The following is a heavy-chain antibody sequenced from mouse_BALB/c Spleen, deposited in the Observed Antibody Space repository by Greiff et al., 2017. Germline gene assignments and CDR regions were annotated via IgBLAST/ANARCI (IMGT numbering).Heavy chain of an antibody. CDR1: GYTFTSYW. V-gene: IGHV1-7*01. CDR2: INPSTGYT. J-gene: IGHJ3*01. CDR3: ARYDYYRYDDGAY. Sequence: VQLQQSGAELAKPGASVKMSCKASGYTFTSYWMHWVKQRPGQGLEWIGYINPSTGYTEYNQKFKDKATLTADKSSSTAYMQLSSLTSEDSAVYYCARYDYYRYDDGAYWGQGTLVTVSA. D-gene: IGHD2-14*01.